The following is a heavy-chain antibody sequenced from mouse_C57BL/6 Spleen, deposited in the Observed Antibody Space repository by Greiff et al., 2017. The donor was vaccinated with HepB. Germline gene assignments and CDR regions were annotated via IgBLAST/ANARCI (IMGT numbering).Heavy chain of an antibody. CDR2: IDPETGGT. CDR3: KREGKKKPEVLIDY. Sequence: QVQLKESGAELVRPGASVTLSCKASGYTFTDYEMHWVKQTPVHGLEWIGAIDPETGGTAYNQKFKGKAILTADKSSSTAYMELRSLTSEDSAVYYCKREGKKKPEVLIDYWGQGTTLTVSS. V-gene: IGHV1-15*01. J-gene: IGHJ2*01. CDR1: GYTFTDYE.